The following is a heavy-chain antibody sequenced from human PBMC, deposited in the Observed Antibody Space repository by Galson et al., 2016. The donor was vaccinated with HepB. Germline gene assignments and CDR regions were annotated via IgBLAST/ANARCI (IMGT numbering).Heavy chain of an antibody. CDR3: ATDGDFLSGLHF. J-gene: IGHJ4*02. V-gene: IGHV1-69*13. CDR1: GGTFSSNI. D-gene: IGHD3-3*01. Sequence: SVKVSCKASGGTFSSNIFSWVRLAPGQGLEWLGGIIPSFATPSYAQKFQGRVTISADESTSTAYMELTSLRFEDAAIYYCATDGDFLSGLHFWGQGTLVTVSS. CDR2: IIPSFATP.